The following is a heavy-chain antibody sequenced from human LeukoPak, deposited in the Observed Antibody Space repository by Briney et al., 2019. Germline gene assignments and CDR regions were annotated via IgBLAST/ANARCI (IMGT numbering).Heavy chain of an antibody. CDR1: GHTFTGYY. Sequence: GASVTVSCKASGHTFTGYYMHWVRQAPGQGLEWMGWINPNSGGTNYARKFQGRVTMTRDTSISTAYMDLSRLRSDDTAVYYCARGVSGSYSFDYWGQGTLVTVSS. V-gene: IGHV1-2*02. CDR2: INPNSGGT. D-gene: IGHD1-26*01. J-gene: IGHJ4*02. CDR3: ARGVSGSYSFDY.